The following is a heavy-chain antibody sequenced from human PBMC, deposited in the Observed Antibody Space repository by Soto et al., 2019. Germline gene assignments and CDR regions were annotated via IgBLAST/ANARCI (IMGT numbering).Heavy chain of an antibody. CDR3: VEGWNDF. J-gene: IGHJ4*02. D-gene: IGHD1-1*01. V-gene: IGHV3-15*01. CDR2: IKSTKDGGAR. CDR1: GFMFSSAW. Sequence: EVHVVESGGDLVEPGGSLRLSCVTSGFMFSSAWMSWVRQAPGKGLEWVARIKSTKDGGARDYAAPVNGRFSISRDDSKSTVYLQMNSLRDEDTALYYCVEGWNDFWGQGTLVTVSS.